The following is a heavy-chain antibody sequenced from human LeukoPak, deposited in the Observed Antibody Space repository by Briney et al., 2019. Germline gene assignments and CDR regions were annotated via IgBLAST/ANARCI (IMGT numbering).Heavy chain of an antibody. D-gene: IGHD1-26*01. CDR1: GGTFSSYA. CDR2: IIPILGIA. CDR3: ARVRAGATTSGAFDI. Sequence: ASVKVSCKASGGTFSSYAISWVRQAPGQGLEWMGRIIPILGIANYAQKFQGRVTITADKSTSTAYMELSSLRSEDTAVYYCARVRAGATTSGAFDIWGQRTMVTVSS. J-gene: IGHJ3*02. V-gene: IGHV1-69*04.